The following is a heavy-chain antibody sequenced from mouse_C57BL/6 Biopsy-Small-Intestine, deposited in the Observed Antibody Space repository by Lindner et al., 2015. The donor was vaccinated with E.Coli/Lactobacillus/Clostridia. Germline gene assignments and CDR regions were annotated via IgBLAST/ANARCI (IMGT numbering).Heavy chain of an antibody. CDR2: IGTYNGNT. J-gene: IGHJ3*01. D-gene: IGHD1-1*01. CDR1: GYSFTTYG. CDR3: ARQMSSWYGALDF. Sequence: SVKVSCKASGYSFTTYGISWVRQAPGKGLEWMGWIGTYNGNTNYAQKLQGRVTMTMDTSTSTAYLELRSLRYDDTAVYYCARQMSSWYGALDFWGQGTMVTVSS. V-gene: IGHV1-59*01.